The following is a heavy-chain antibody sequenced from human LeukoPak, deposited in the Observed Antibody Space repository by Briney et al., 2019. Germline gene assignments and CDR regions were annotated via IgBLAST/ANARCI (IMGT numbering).Heavy chain of an antibody. Sequence: PGRSLRLSCEASGFTFSTYGMHWVRQAPGKGLEWVSSISSTSNYIYYADSVKGRFTISRDNAKTSLYLQMNSLRAEDTAVYYCARDDRYSYGYSQSGHFDYWGQGILVTVSS. V-gene: IGHV3-21*01. CDR3: ARDDRYSYGYSQSGHFDY. D-gene: IGHD5-18*01. J-gene: IGHJ4*02. CDR2: ISSTSNYI. CDR1: GFTFSTYG.